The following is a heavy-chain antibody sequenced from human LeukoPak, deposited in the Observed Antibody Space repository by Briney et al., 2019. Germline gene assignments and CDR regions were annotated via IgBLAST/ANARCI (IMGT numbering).Heavy chain of an antibody. CDR3: ARGRMVYAINWFDP. CDR2: INHSGST. CDR1: GGSFSGHY. D-gene: IGHD2-8*01. J-gene: IGHJ5*02. Sequence: SETLSLTCAVYGGSFSGHYWSWIRQPPGKGLEWIGEINHSGSTNYNPSLKSRVTISVDTSKNQFSLKLSSVTAADTAVYYCARGRMVYAINWFDPWGQGTLVTVSS. V-gene: IGHV4-34*01.